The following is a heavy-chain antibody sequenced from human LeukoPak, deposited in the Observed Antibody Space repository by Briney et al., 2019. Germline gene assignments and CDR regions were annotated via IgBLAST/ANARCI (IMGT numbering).Heavy chain of an antibody. CDR1: GFSFNSCA. D-gene: IGHD3-3*01. J-gene: IGHJ4*02. CDR3: ARDSFNYDFWSGYYPQEYYFDY. CDR2: IKQDGSEK. V-gene: IGHV3-7*01. Sequence: SGGSLRLSCAASGFSFNSCAMTWVRQAPGKGLEWVANIKQDGSEKYYVDSVKGRFTISRDNAKNSLYLQMNSLRAEDTAVYYCARDSFNYDFWSGYYPQEYYFDYWGQGTLVTVSS.